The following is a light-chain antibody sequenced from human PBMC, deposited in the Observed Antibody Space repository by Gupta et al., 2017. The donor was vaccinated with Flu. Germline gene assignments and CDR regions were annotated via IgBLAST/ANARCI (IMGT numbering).Light chain of an antibody. CDR2: DAS. Sequence: DIQMTQSPSSLSASVGDSVPITCQASQDISNYLNWYQQKPGKAPRLLIYDASNLQTGVSSRFSGSASGTHFTLTINGLQPEDIATYHCQQYDDIPHTFGGGTKVEIK. V-gene: IGKV1-33*01. CDR3: QQYDDIPHT. CDR1: QDISNY. J-gene: IGKJ4*01.